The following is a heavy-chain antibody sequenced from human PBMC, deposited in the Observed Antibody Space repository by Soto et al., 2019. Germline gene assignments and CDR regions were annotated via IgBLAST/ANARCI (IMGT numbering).Heavy chain of an antibody. D-gene: IGHD3-3*01. Sequence: SVKVSCKASGYTFTSYGISWVRQAPGQGLEWMGWISAYNGNTNYAQKLQGRVTMTTDTSTSTAYMELRSLRSDDTAVYYCARAYYDFWSGYDYGMDVWGQGTTVTVSS. CDR2: ISAYNGNT. J-gene: IGHJ6*02. CDR3: ARAYYDFWSGYDYGMDV. V-gene: IGHV1-18*01. CDR1: GYTFTSYG.